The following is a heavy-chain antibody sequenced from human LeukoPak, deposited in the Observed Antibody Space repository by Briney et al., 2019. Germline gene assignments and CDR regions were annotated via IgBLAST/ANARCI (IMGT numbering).Heavy chain of an antibody. J-gene: IGHJ4*02. CDR2: IYYSGST. CDR3: ARVSYYYDSSGTYYFDY. CDR1: GGSISSYY. Sequence: PSETLSLTCTVSGGSISSYYWSWIRQPPGKGLEWIGYIYYSGSTNYNPSLKSRVTISVDTSKNQFSLKLSSVTAADTAVYYCARVSYYYDSSGTYYFDYWGQGTLVTVSS. D-gene: IGHD3-22*01. V-gene: IGHV4-59*01.